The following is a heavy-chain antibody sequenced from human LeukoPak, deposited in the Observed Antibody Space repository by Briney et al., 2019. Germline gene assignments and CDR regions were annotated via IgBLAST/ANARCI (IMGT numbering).Heavy chain of an antibody. Sequence: VKPSETLSLTCTVSGGSISSYYWSWIRQPPGKGLEWIGYTYYSGSTNYNPSLKSRVTISVDTSKNQFSLKLSSVTAADTAVYYCAEGQYYFDYWGQGTLVTVSS. CDR3: AEGQYYFDY. V-gene: IGHV4-59*01. J-gene: IGHJ4*02. CDR1: GGSISSYY. CDR2: TYYSGST. D-gene: IGHD4-11*01.